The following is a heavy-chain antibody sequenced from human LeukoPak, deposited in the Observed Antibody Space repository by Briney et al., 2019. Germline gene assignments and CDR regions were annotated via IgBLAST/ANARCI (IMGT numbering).Heavy chain of an antibody. CDR1: GFTFSGSG. J-gene: IGHJ4*02. CDR3: VRDRKVEPLPDK. D-gene: IGHD1-26*01. Sequence: PGGSLRLSCAASGFTFSGSGMHWVRQASGKGLEGGGRIRSKANSYATAYAASVKGRFTTSRDNAKNSLYLQLNSMRAEDTAVYYCVRDRKVEPLPDKWGQGILVTVSS. CDR2: IRSKANSYAT. V-gene: IGHV3-73*01.